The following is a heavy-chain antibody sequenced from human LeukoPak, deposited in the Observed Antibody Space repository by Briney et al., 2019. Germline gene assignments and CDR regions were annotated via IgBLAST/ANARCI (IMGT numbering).Heavy chain of an antibody. J-gene: IGHJ4*02. CDR1: GFTVSSNY. Sequence: GGSLRLSCAASGFTVSSNYMSWVRQAPGKGLEWVSVIYSGGSTYYADSVKGRFTISRDNSKNTLYLQMNSLRAEDTAVYYCARQEQWLSYFDYWGQGTLVTVSS. V-gene: IGHV3-53*01. CDR3: ARQEQWLSYFDY. D-gene: IGHD6-19*01. CDR2: IYSGGST.